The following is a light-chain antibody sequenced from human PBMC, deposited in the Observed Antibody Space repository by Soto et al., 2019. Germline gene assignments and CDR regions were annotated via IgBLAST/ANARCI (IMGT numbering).Light chain of an antibody. Sequence: QSALTQPPSVSGSPGQSVTISCTGTGSDFGRYNRVSWYQHTPGTAPKLLIYEVTNRPSGVPDRFSGSRSGNTASLTISGLQAEDDADYYCSSFTTSDTWVLGAGTKLTVL. CDR1: GSDFGRYNR. J-gene: IGLJ3*02. CDR2: EVT. V-gene: IGLV2-18*02. CDR3: SSFTTSDTWV.